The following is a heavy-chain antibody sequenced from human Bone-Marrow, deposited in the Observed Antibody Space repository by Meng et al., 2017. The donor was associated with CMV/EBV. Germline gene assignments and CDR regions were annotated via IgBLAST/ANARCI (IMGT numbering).Heavy chain of an antibody. Sequence: SETLSLTCPVSGGSISSSSYYWGWIRQPPGKGLEWIGSIYYSGSTYYNPSLKSRVTIPVDTSKNQFSLKLSSVTAADTAVYYCARDRRLQRTTGGGMDVWGQGTTVTVSS. CDR1: GGSISSSSYY. D-gene: IGHD1-14*01. CDR2: IYYSGST. J-gene: IGHJ6*02. CDR3: ARDRRLQRTTGGGMDV. V-gene: IGHV4-39*07.